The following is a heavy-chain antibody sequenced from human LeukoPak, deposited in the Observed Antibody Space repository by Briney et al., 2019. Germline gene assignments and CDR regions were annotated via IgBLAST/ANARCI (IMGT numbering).Heavy chain of an antibody. Sequence: PGESLKISCKGSGFIFATSWIGWVRQMPGKGLEWMGVIYPGDSDIRYSPSFQGQVTISVDKSISTTSLQWRSLKSSDTAMYYCVRTGPHWYFEFWGRGTLVTVST. V-gene: IGHV5-51*01. CDR2: IYPGDSDI. J-gene: IGHJ2*01. CDR3: VRTGPHWYFEF. CDR1: GFIFATSW.